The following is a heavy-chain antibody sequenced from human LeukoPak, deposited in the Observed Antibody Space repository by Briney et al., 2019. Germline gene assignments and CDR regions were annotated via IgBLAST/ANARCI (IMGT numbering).Heavy chain of an antibody. D-gene: IGHD5-12*01. CDR2: IRGKTYGGTT. Sequence: GGSLRLSCIVSGFTFGDYAMSWFRQAPGRGLEWVGFIRGKTYGGTTEYAPSVKGRFTISRDDSKSIAYLQMNSLRAEDTAVYYCARELLRGYSGYGPYDYWGQGTLVTVSS. J-gene: IGHJ4*02. CDR1: GFTFGDYA. V-gene: IGHV3-49*03. CDR3: ARELLRGYSGYGPYDY.